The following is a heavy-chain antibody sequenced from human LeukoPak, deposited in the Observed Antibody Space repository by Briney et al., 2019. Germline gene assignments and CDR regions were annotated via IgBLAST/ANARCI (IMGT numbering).Heavy chain of an antibody. CDR2: INHSGST. V-gene: IGHV4-38-2*02. CDR1: GYSISSGYY. CDR3: ARDCSSGRCLDY. Sequence: PSETLSLTCTVSGYSISSGYYWAWMRQPPGKGLEWIGSINHSGSTYYNPSLKSRVTVSVDTSKNQVSLRLSSVTAADTAVYYCARDCSSGRCLDYWGQGTLVTVSS. D-gene: IGHD2-15*01. J-gene: IGHJ4*02.